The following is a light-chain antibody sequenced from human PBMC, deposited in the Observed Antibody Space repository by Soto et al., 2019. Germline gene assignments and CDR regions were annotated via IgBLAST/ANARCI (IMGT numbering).Light chain of an antibody. CDR2: EVT. J-gene: IGLJ2*01. CDR1: SDDVGTYNF. CDR3: SSYTSSSTVV. V-gene: IGLV2-8*01. Sequence: QSALTQPPSASGSPGQSVTISCTGTSDDVGTYNFVSWYQQHPGKAPKLTIYEVTKRPSGVPDRFSGSKSGNTASLTVSGLQAEDEADYYCSSYTSSSTVVFGGGTKLTVL.